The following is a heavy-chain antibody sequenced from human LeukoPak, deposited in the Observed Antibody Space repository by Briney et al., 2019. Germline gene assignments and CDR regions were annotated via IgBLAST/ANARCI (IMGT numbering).Heavy chain of an antibody. V-gene: IGHV4-39*02. CDR1: GGSISSSSYY. CDR3: VREREGYFDL. CDR2: IYYSGST. Sequence: PSETLSLTCTVSGGSISSSSYYWGWIRQPPGKGLEWIGSIYYSGSTYYNPSLKSRVTISVDTSKNQFSLKLSSVTAADTAVYYCVREREGYFDLWGRGTQVTVSS. J-gene: IGHJ2*01.